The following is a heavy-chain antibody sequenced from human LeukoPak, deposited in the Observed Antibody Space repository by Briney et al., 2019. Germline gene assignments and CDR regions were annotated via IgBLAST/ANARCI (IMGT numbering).Heavy chain of an antibody. V-gene: IGHV1-69*04. CDR1: GGTFSSYA. J-gene: IGHJ4*02. CDR3: ARFRASGYDWGGFDY. Sequence: SVKVSCKASGGTFSSYAISWVRQAPGQGLEWMGRIIPILGIANYAQKLQGRVTMTTDTSTSTAYMELRSLRSDDTAVYYCARFRASGYDWGGFDYWGQGTLVTVSS. D-gene: IGHD5-12*01. CDR2: IIPILGIA.